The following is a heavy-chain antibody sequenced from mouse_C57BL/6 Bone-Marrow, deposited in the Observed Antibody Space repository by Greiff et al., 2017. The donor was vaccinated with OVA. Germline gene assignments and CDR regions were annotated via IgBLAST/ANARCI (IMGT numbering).Heavy chain of an antibody. CDR2: IYPRSGNT. Sequence: VQLQESGAELARPGASVKLSCKASGYTFTSYGISWVKQRTGQGLEWIGEIYPRSGNTYYNEKFKGKATLTADKSSSTAYMELRSLTSEDSAVYFCAESGHYSNYEYFDDWGTGTTVTVSS. CDR1: GYTFTSYG. V-gene: IGHV1-81*01. D-gene: IGHD2-5*01. J-gene: IGHJ1*03. CDR3: AESGHYSNYEYFDD.